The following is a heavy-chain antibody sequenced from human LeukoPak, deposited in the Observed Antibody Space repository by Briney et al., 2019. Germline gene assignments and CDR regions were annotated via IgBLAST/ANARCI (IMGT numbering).Heavy chain of an antibody. J-gene: IGHJ4*02. V-gene: IGHV3-7*01. CDR3: ARDLAAAGPHFDY. D-gene: IGHD6-13*01. Sequence: PGGSLRLSCAASGFTFSSYWMSWVRQAPGKGLEWVANIKQDGSEKYYVDSVKGRFTISRDNAKNSLCLQMNSLRAEDTAVYYCARDLAAAGPHFDYWGQGTRVTVSS. CDR2: IKQDGSEK. CDR1: GFTFSSYW.